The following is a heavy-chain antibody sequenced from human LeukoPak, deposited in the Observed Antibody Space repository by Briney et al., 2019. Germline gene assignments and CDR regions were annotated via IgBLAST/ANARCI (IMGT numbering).Heavy chain of an antibody. V-gene: IGHV4-59*01. Sequence: SETLSLTCTVSGGSISSYYWSWIRQPPGKGLEWIGYMYYSGRTNYNPSLKSRVTISVDTSKNQFSLKLSSVTAADTAVYYCARSDYYYYGMDVWGQGTTVTVSS. J-gene: IGHJ6*02. CDR3: ARSDYYYYGMDV. CDR2: MYYSGRT. CDR1: GGSISSYY.